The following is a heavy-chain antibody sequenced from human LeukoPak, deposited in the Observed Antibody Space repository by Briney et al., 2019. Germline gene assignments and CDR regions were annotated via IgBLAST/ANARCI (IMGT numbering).Heavy chain of an antibody. D-gene: IGHD3-9*01. CDR3: ARDPDYDILTGYSDAFDI. V-gene: IGHV1-18*04. CDR1: GYTFTSYG. J-gene: IGHJ3*02. Sequence: SVKVSCKAFGYTFTSYGISWVRQAPGQGLEWMGWISAYNGNTNYAQKLQGRVTMTTDTSTSTAYMELRSLRSDDTAVYYCARDPDYDILTGYSDAFDIWGQGTMVTVSS. CDR2: ISAYNGNT.